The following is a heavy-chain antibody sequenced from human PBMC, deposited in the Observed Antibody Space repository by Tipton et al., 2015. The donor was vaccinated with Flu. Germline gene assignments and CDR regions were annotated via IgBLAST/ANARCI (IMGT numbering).Heavy chain of an antibody. J-gene: IGHJ3*02. CDR2: LFPGVTN. Sequence: LRLSCTVSDNSISGFYWSWLRQTPGKGLEYVAHLFPGVTNYYSPSFRGRVRISMDMSKREFSLTMDSVTTADTAVYYCARGADDSGDAFDIWGQGTMVTVSS. CDR1: DNSISGFY. CDR3: ARGADDSGDAFDI. D-gene: IGHD4/OR15-4a*01. V-gene: IGHV4-59*01.